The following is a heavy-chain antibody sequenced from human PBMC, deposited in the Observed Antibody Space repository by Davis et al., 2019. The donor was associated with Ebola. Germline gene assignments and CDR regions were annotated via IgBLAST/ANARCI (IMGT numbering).Heavy chain of an antibody. CDR2: ISYDGSNK. J-gene: IGHJ4*02. Sequence: SLSLSCAASGFTFSSYAMHWVRQAPGKGLEWVAVISYDGSNKYYAYSVKCRFTIPNDNSKKTLYLQMNSLTAEDTAVYYCAKGTTRHLDYWGQGTLVTVSS. V-gene: IGHV3-30*04. CDR3: AKGTTRHLDY. D-gene: IGHD1-7*01. CDR1: GFTFSSYA.